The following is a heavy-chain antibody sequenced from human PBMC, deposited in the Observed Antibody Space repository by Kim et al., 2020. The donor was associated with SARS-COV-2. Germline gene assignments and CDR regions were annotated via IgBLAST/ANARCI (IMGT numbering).Heavy chain of an antibody. CDR3: AKVTWDDPRYV. J-gene: IGHJ6*02. Sequence: GGSLRLSCAASGFILNTYAMSWVRQAPGKGLEWVSAIKDNVGGGGTYYADSVKGRFTISRDNSNNMLDLQMNSLRAVDTAVYYCAKVTWDDPRYVWGPGTTVTVSS. V-gene: IGHV3-23*01. CDR2: IKDNVGGGGT. D-gene: IGHD1-1*01. CDR1: GFILNTYA.